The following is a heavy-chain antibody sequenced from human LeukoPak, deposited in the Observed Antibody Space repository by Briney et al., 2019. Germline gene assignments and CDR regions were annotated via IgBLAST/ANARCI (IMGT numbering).Heavy chain of an antibody. CDR3: ARAQPYDFWSGYPYFDY. D-gene: IGHD3-3*01. CDR2: INPNSGGT. J-gene: IGHJ4*02. V-gene: IGHV1-2*02. Sequence: ASVKVSCKASGYTFTGYYMHWVRQAPGQGLEWMGWINPNSGGTNYAQKFQGRVTMTRDTSISTAYMELSRLRSDDTAVYYCARAQPYDFWSGYPYFDYWGQGTLVTVSS. CDR1: GYTFTGYY.